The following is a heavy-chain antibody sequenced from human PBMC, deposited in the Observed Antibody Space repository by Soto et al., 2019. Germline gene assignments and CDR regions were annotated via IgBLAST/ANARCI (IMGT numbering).Heavy chain of an antibody. CDR1: GGTFSSYA. V-gene: IGHV1-69*13. Sequence: GASVKVSCKASGGTFSSYAISWVRQAPGQGLEWMGGIIPIFGTANYTQKFQGRVTITADESTSTAYMELNTLRAEDTAVYYCAPGGYCSSSSCSRKYYYGFDVWGQGTTVTVSS. D-gene: IGHD2-2*01. J-gene: IGHJ6*02. CDR3: APGGYCSSSSCSRKYYYGFDV. CDR2: IIPIFGTA.